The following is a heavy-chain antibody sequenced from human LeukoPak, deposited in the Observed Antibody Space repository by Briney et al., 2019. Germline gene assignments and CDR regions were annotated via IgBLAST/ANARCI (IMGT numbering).Heavy chain of an antibody. CDR1: GGSISSYS. J-gene: IGHJ3*02. CDR3: ARDGYYDNAFDI. CDR2: IYHSGST. D-gene: IGHD3-22*01. Sequence: SETLSLTCTVSGGSISSYSWSWIRQPPGKGLEWIGYIYHSGSTYYNPSLKSRVTISVDRSKNQFSLKLSSVTAADTAVYYCARDGYYDNAFDIWGQGTMVTVSS. V-gene: IGHV4-30-2*01.